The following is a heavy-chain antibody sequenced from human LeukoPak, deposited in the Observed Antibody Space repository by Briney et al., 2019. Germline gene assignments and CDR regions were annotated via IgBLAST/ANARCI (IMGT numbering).Heavy chain of an antibody. CDR3: ARDPLRIAVARGDAFDI. CDR2: INPSGGST. Sequence: ASVKVSCKASGYTFTSYYMHWVRQAPGQGLEWMGIINPSGGSTSYAQKFQGRVTMTRDTSTSTVYMELSSLRSEDTAAYYCARDPLRIAVARGDAFDIWGQGTMVTVSS. D-gene: IGHD6-19*01. V-gene: IGHV1-46*01. CDR1: GYTFTSYY. J-gene: IGHJ3*02.